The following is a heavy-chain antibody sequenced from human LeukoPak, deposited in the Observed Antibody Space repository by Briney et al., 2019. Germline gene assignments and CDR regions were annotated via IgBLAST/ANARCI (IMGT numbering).Heavy chain of an antibody. Sequence: ASVKVSCKASRYTFTRYGISGVRQAPGQGLEWMGWISDYNGNTNYAQKLQGKVTMTTDTSTSTAYMELRSLRSDDTAVYCCARPTMIKPRGAFDIWGQGTMVTVSS. D-gene: IGHD3-22*01. CDR1: RYTFTRYG. J-gene: IGHJ3*02. V-gene: IGHV1-18*01. CDR3: ARPTMIKPRGAFDI. CDR2: ISDYNGNT.